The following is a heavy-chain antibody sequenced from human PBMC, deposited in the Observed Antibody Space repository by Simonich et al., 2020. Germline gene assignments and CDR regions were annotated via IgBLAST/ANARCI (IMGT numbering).Heavy chain of an antibody. V-gene: IGHV1-8*03. Sequence: QVQLVQSGAEVKKPGASVKVSCKASGYTFTSYDINGVRQATGQGFEWMGWRNPNSGKPGYAQKFQGRVTITRNTSISTAYMELSSLRSEDTAVYYCARARYCSSTSCYNWFDPWGQGTLVTVSS. CDR2: RNPNSGKP. CDR3: ARARYCSSTSCYNWFDP. D-gene: IGHD2-2*01. CDR1: GYTFTSYD. J-gene: IGHJ5*02.